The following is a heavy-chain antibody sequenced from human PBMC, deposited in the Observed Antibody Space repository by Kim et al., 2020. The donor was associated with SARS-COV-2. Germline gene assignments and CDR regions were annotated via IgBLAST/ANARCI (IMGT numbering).Heavy chain of an antibody. V-gene: IGHV3-21*01. CDR2: ISSSSSYI. J-gene: IGHJ6*02. Sequence: GGSLRLSCAASGFTFSSYSMNWVRQAPGKGLEWVSSISSSSSYIYYADSVKGRFTISRDNSKNSLYLQMNSLRAEDTAVYYCARDLMGLRYFDWLLTEGMAVWGRGTTVTVSS. D-gene: IGHD3-9*01. CDR3: ARDLMGLRYFDWLLTEGMAV. CDR1: GFTFSSYS.